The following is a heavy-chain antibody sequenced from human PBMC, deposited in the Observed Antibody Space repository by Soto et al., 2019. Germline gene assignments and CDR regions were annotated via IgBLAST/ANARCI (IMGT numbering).Heavy chain of an antibody. Sequence: GASVKVSCKASGGTFSSYTISWVRQAPGQGLEWMGRIIPILGIANYAQKFQGRVTITADKSTSTAYMELSSLRSEDTAVYYCARGNIPHDYTWGSYSANYFDYWGQGTLVTVSS. CDR3: ARGNIPHDYTWGSYSANYFDY. J-gene: IGHJ4*02. V-gene: IGHV1-69*02. D-gene: IGHD3-16*01. CDR2: IIPILGIA. CDR1: GGTFSSYT.